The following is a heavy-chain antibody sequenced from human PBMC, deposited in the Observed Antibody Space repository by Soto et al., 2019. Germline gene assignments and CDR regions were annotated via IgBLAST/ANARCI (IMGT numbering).Heavy chain of an antibody. CDR1: GYTLTELS. V-gene: IGHV1-24*01. D-gene: IGHD6-13*01. Sequence: ASVKVSCKVSGYTLTELSMHWVRQAPGKGLEWMGGFDPEDGETIYAQKFQGRVTMTEDTSTDTAYMELSSLRSEDTAVYYCATSVFAAAGPPRYCYYYMVVWGKGTTVTVSS. CDR2: FDPEDGET. J-gene: IGHJ6*03. CDR3: ATSVFAAAGPPRYCYYYMVV.